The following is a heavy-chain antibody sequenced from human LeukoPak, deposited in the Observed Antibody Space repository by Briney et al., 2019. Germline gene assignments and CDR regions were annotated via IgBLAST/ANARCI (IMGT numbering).Heavy chain of an antibody. V-gene: IGHV3-7*01. J-gene: IGHJ4*02. CDR1: GFTFTTNW. Sequence: PGGSLRLSCAASGFTFTTNWMTWVRQAPGKGLEWVATINQDGSEKYYVDSVKGRFTISRDNAKNSLFLQMNSLRADDTAVYYCAKDGSSYYYIYYWGQGTLVTVSS. CDR3: AKDGSSYYYIYY. CDR2: INQDGSEK. D-gene: IGHD3-22*01.